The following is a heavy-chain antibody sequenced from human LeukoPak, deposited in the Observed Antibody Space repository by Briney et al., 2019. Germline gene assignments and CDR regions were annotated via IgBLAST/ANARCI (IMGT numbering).Heavy chain of an antibody. J-gene: IGHJ4*02. D-gene: IGHD4-17*01. CDR2: ISGRGGST. V-gene: IGHV3-23*01. Sequence: GGSLRLSCAASGFTFSSYAMSWVRQAPGKGLEWVSAISGRGGSTYYADSVKGRFTISRDNSKNTLYLQMNSLRAEDTAVYYCAKDLSDLTVTTSFDYWGQGTLVTVSS. CDR3: AKDLSDLTVTTSFDY. CDR1: GFTFSSYA.